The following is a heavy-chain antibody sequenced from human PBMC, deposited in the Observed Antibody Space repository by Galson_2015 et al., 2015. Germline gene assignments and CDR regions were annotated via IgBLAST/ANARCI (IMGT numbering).Heavy chain of an antibody. CDR3: AKDLAPYDILTGYPFDY. J-gene: IGHJ4*02. CDR2: ISYDGSNK. Sequence: SLRLSCAASGFAFSSYGMHWVRQAPGKGLEWVAVISYDGSNKYYADSVKGRFTISRDNSKNTLYLQMNSLRAEDTAVYYCAKDLAPYDILTGYPFDYWGQGTLVTVSS. CDR1: GFAFSSYG. V-gene: IGHV3-30*18. D-gene: IGHD3-9*01.